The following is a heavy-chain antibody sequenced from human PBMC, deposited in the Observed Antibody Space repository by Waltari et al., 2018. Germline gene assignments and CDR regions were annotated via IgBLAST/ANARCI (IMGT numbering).Heavy chain of an antibody. CDR2: IYYSGST. J-gene: IGHJ5*02. D-gene: IGHD3-3*01. CDR1: GGSISINY. Sequence: QVQLQESGPGLVKPSETLSLTCTVSGGSISINYWSWLRQPPGKGLEWIGYIYYSGSTNYNPSLKSRVTISVDTSKNQFSLKLSSVTAADTAVYYCASFYDFWSGGWFDPWGQGTLVTVSS. V-gene: IGHV4-59*01. CDR3: ASFYDFWSGGWFDP.